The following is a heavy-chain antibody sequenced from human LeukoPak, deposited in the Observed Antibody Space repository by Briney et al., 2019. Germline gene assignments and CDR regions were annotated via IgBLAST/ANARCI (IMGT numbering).Heavy chain of an antibody. D-gene: IGHD3-3*01. Sequence: SETLSLTCAVSGGSISSGGYSWSWIRQPPGKGLEWIGYVYHSGSTYYNPSLKSRVTISVDRSKNQFSLKLSSVTAADTAVYYCAARTEYYDFWSGYLPYYYYGMDVWGQGTTVTVSS. CDR1: GGSISSGGYS. J-gene: IGHJ6*02. CDR2: VYHSGST. V-gene: IGHV4-30-2*01. CDR3: AARTEYYDFWSGYLPYYYYGMDV.